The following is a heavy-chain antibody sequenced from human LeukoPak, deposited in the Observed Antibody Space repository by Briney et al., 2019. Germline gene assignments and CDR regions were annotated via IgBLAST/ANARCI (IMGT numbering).Heavy chain of an antibody. CDR1: GGSISSGGYY. J-gene: IGHJ4*02. V-gene: IGHV4-31*03. CDR3: ARVGGYYDILTGYYNDRLYFDY. D-gene: IGHD3-9*01. CDR2: IYYSGST. Sequence: SQTLSLTCTVSGGSISSGGYYWSWIRQRPGKGLEWIGYIYYSGSTYYNPSLKSRVTISVDTSKNQLSLKLSSVTAADTAVYYCARVGGYYDILTGYYNDRLYFDYWGQGTLVTVSS.